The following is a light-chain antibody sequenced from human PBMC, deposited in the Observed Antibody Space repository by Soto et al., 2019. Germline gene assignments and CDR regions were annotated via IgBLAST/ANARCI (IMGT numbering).Light chain of an antibody. CDR3: QHYGSSPWT. Sequence: EIVLTQSPGTLSLSPGERATLSCRASQSVSSTYLAWYQQKPGQAPRLLIYGASSRATSIPDRFGGSGSGTDFTLTISRLEAEDFAVYYCQHYGSSPWTFGQGTEVEIK. V-gene: IGKV3-20*01. CDR1: QSVSSTY. J-gene: IGKJ1*01. CDR2: GAS.